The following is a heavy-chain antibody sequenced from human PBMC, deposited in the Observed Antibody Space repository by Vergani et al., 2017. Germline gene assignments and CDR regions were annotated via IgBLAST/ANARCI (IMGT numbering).Heavy chain of an antibody. CDR1: GFTFSSYD. Sequence: EVQLLESGGGLVQPGGSLRLSCAASGFTFSSYDMSWVRQAPGKGLEWVSAISGSGVSTYYADSVKGLFTITRDNSKNTLYLKMNSLRAEDTAVYYCAKDRDDGGNSSCWGEGTLVIVSA. J-gene: IGHJ1*01. V-gene: IGHV3-23*01. D-gene: IGHD4-23*01. CDR3: AKDRDDGGNSSC. CDR2: ISGSGVST.